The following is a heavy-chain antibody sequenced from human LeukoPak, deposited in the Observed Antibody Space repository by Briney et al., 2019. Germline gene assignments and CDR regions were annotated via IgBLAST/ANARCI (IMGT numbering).Heavy chain of an antibody. CDR1: GGSISSYY. D-gene: IGHD3-10*01. J-gene: IGHJ6*03. V-gene: IGHV4-4*07. CDR3: ARVEEAYGSGRRENYYYYYMDV. Sequence: SETLSLTCTVSGGSISSYYWSWIRQPAGKGLEWIGRIYTSGSTYYNPSLKSRVTISVDTSKNQFSLKLRSVTAADTAVYYCARVEEAYGSGRRENYYYYYMDVWGKGTTVTISS. CDR2: IYTSGST.